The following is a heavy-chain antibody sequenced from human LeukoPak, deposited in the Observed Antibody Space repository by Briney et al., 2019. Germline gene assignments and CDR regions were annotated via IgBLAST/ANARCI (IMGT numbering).Heavy chain of an antibody. J-gene: IGHJ6*02. D-gene: IGHD3-10*01. CDR2: IYPGDSDT. CDR1: GYSFTTYW. Sequence: GESLKISCKGSGYSFTTYWIAWVRQMPGKGLEWVGIIYPGDSDTRYSPSFQGQVTISADKSISSAYLQWSSLKASDTAIYYCARLWFGESDYFYGMDVWGLGTTVTVSS. V-gene: IGHV5-51*01. CDR3: ARLWFGESDYFYGMDV.